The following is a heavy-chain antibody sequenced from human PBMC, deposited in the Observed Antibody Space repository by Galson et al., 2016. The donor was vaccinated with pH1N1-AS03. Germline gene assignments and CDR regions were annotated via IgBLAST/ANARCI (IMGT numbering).Heavy chain of an antibody. J-gene: IGHJ4*02. D-gene: IGHD3-16*02. CDR2: IYYSGTT. Sequence: ETLSLTCTVSGGSISTSSYYWGWIRQPPGKGLEWIGSIYYSGTTSYNPSLNSRVTMSIDESNNQFSLNLGSVTAADTAVYFCASAGYHTPGYHYWGQGALVTVSS. V-gene: IGHV4-39*07. CDR3: ASAGYHTPGYHY. CDR1: GGSISTSSYY.